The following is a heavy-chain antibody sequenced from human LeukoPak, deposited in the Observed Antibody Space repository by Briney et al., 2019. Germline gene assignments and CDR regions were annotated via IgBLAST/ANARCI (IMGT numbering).Heavy chain of an antibody. CDR3: AKDRGY. CDR2: ITSAGST. Sequence: GSLRLSCAASGFTFSTFAMSRVRQAPGKGLEWVSAITSAGSTYYAESVKGRFTISRDNSKNTLYLQMNSLRADDTAVYYCAKDRGYWGQGTLVTVSS. J-gene: IGHJ4*02. V-gene: IGHV3-23*01. CDR1: GFTFSTFA.